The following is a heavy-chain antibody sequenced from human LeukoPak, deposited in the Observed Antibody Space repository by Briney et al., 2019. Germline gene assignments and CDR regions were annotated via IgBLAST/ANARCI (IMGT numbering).Heavy chain of an antibody. CDR1: GXSISSYY. CDR3: GRTEYYFDY. J-gene: IGHJ4*02. D-gene: IGHD3-10*01. V-gene: IGHV4-59*01. CDR2: YYYSGSA. Sequence: PSEPLSLTCTVSGXSISSYYWSWIRQPPGEGRECIVYYYYSGSANYNPSLKSRVTMSADTSKNQCSLKLSSVTAADTAVYYCGRTEYYFDYWGQGTLFTASS.